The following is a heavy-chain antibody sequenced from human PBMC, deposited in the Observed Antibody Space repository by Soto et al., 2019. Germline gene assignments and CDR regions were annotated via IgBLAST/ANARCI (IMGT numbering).Heavy chain of an antibody. Sequence: GASVKVSCKACGGTFSSYAISWVRQAPGQGLEWMGGIIPIFGTANYAQKFQGRVTITADESTSTAYMELSSLRSEDTAVYYCARVGPPYYYDSSGYSPAFDIWGQGTMVTVSS. CDR2: IIPIFGTA. CDR3: ARVGPPYYYDSSGYSPAFDI. J-gene: IGHJ3*02. D-gene: IGHD3-22*01. V-gene: IGHV1-69*13. CDR1: GGTFSSYA.